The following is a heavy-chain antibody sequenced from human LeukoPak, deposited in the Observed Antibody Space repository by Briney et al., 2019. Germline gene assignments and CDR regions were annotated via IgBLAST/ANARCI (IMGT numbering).Heavy chain of an antibody. CDR2: IYYSGST. Sequence: SETLSLTCTVSGGSISSYYWSWIRQPPGKGLEWIGYIYYSGSTNYNPSLKSRVTISVDTSKNQFSLKLSSVTAADTAVYYCARTVMGWFDPWGQGTLVTVPS. CDR3: ARTVMGWFDP. CDR1: GGSISSYY. J-gene: IGHJ5*02. D-gene: IGHD2-8*01. V-gene: IGHV4-59*08.